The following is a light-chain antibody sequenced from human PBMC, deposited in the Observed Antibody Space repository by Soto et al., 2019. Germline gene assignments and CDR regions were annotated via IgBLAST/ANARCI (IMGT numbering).Light chain of an antibody. CDR3: QQYHTTPYT. Sequence: DIVMTQSPDSLAVSLDERATINCKSSQTILYSSNNKNDLAWYQQRPGQPPKLLIYWASTRESGVPDRFSGSGSGTDFTLTISSLQAEDVAVYYCQQYHTTPYTFGQGTKLEIK. CDR2: WAS. CDR1: QTILYSSNNKND. V-gene: IGKV4-1*01. J-gene: IGKJ2*01.